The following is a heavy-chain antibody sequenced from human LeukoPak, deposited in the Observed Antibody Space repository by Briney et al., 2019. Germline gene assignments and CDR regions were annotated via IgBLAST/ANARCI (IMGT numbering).Heavy chain of an antibody. CDR2: IYYSGST. Sequence: PSQTLSLTCTVSGGSISSSSYYWGWIRQPPGKGLEWIGSIYYSGSTYYNPSLKSRVTISVDTSKNQFSLKLSSVTAADTAVYYCARESGDGYNLDLTNWYFDLWGRGTLVTVSS. CDR3: ARESGDGYNLDLTNWYFDL. V-gene: IGHV4-39*07. D-gene: IGHD5-24*01. CDR1: GGSISSSSYY. J-gene: IGHJ2*01.